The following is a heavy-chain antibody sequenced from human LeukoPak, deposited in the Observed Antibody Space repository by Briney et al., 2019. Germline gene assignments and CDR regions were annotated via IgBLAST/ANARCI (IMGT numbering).Heavy chain of an antibody. D-gene: IGHD4-17*01. J-gene: IGHJ6*03. CDR1: GFTFSHYG. V-gene: IGHV3-23*01. Sequence: GGSLRLSCAASGFTFSHYGMSWVRQAPGKGLEWVSAISGSGYSTYYADSVKGRFTISRDNSKNTLYLQMNSLRAEDTAVYYCAKYYGDDPDYYYYMDVWGKGTTVTISS. CDR3: AKYYGDDPDYYYYMDV. CDR2: ISGSGYST.